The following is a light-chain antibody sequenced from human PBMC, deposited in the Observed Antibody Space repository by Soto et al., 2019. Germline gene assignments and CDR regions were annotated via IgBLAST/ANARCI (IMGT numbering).Light chain of an antibody. J-gene: IGKJ1*01. Sequence: EIVMTQSPGTVSVFPGETVTLSCRASQSVSGYFDWSHKKPGQAPRLVLLRIFTRAIGVPARLSGSGSETEFTLTISGLQSEDSGDYDGLQHYYWPWTFGQGTKVEIK. CDR2: RIF. V-gene: IGKV3-15*01. CDR1: QSVSGY. CDR3: LQHYYWPWT.